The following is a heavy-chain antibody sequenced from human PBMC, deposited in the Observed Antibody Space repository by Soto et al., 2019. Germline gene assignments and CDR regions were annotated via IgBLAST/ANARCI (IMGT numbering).Heavy chain of an antibody. CDR1: GFSFSSYA. Sequence: EVILLESGGDLVAPGASLRLSCVASGFSFSSYALTWFRQAPGQGLEWVADISGQGGTTYYADSVKGRFTISRDNSKNTLSLQMTSLRVEDTAVYYCAKEIKYIIIENNWFDAWGPGTLGTVSS. CDR3: AKEIKYIIIENNWFDA. J-gene: IGHJ5*02. D-gene: IGHD3-10*01. CDR2: ISGQGGTT. V-gene: IGHV3-23*01.